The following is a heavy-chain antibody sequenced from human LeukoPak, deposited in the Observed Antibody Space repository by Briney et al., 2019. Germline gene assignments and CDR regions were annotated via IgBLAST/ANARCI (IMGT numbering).Heavy chain of an antibody. CDR1: GFTFSSYA. J-gene: IGHJ4*02. V-gene: IGHV3-30*01. Sequence: GRSLGLSCAASGFTFSSYAMHWVRQAPGKGLEWVAVISYDGSNKYYADSVKGRFTISRDNSKNTLYLQMNSLRAEDTAVYYCARDLPDWGQGTLVTVSS. CDR2: ISYDGSNK. CDR3: ARDLPD.